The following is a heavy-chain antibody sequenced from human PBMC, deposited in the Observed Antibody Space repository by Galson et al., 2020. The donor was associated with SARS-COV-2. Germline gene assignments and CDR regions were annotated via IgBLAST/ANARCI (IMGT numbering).Heavy chain of an antibody. CDR3: AKRRGTKWDY. Sequence: ETSETLSLTCAVSGDSLSSNRFYWDWICQTPGKGLEWIGSIHYGGTTYYIPSLKSRATLSVDTSKNQFSLKLTSVTAADTAVYYCAKRRGTKWDYWGQGILVTVSS. D-gene: IGHD3-16*01. CDR1: GDSLSSNRFY. CDR2: IHYGGTT. J-gene: IGHJ4*02. V-gene: IGHV4-39*01.